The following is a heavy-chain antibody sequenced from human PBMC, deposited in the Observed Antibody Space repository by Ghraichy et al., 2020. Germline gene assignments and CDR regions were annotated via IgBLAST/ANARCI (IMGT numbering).Heavy chain of an antibody. CDR3: VRGPGVQVAGTPYDY. D-gene: IGHD6-19*01. V-gene: IGHV1-2*02. J-gene: IGHJ4*02. CDR1: GYTFTEYY. Sequence: ASVKVSCKASGYTFTEYYIHWVQQAPGQGLEWMGWIHGNSGGTMYAQKFQGRVTMTRDTSINTAYVELTRLRSDDAAVYFCVRGPGVQVAGTPYDYWGQGTLVTVSS. CDR2: IHGNSGGT.